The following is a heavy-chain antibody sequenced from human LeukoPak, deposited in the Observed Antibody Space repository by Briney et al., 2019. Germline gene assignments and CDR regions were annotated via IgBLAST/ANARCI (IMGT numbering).Heavy chain of an antibody. D-gene: IGHD3-10*01. CDR2: ISYDGSNK. J-gene: IGHJ4*02. CDR3: AKPTPDYYGSGSYPTSDFDY. Sequence: PGGSLRLSCAASGFTFSSYAMSWVRQAPGKGLEWVAVISYDGSNKYYADSVKGRFTISRDNSKNTLYLQMNSLRAEDTAVYYCAKPTPDYYGSGSYPTSDFDYWGQGTLVTVSS. V-gene: IGHV3-30*18. CDR1: GFTFSSYA.